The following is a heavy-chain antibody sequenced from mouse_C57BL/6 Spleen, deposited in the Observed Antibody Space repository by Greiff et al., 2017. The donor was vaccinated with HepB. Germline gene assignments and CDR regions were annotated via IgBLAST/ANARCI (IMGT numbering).Heavy chain of an antibody. CDR2: IYPRDGST. V-gene: IGHV1-85*01. J-gene: IGHJ3*01. D-gene: IGHD1-1*01. CDR3: ARSLYYYGSSYSWFAY. Sequence: QVQLQQSGPELVKPGASVKLSCKASGYTFTSYDINWVKQRPGQGLEWIGWIYPRDGSTKYNEKFKGKATLTVDTSSSTAYMELHSLTSEESAVYFCARSLYYYGSSYSWFAYWGQGTLVTVSA. CDR1: GYTFTSYD.